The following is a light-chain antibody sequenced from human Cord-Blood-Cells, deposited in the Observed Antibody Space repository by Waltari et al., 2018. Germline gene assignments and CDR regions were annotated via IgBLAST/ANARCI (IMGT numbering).Light chain of an antibody. Sequence: EIVLSQSPGTLSLPPGERATLSCRATRAVSSSYLAWYQQKPGQAPRLLIYGASSRATGIPYRFSGSGSGTDFTLTISRLEPEDFAVYYCQQYGSSPRTLGQGTKVEIK. CDR3: QQYGSSPRT. CDR2: GAS. V-gene: IGKV3-20*01. CDR1: RAVSSSY. J-gene: IGKJ1*01.